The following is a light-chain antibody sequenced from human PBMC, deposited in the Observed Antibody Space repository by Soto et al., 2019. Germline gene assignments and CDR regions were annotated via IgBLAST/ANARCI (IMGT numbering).Light chain of an antibody. V-gene: IGKV3-15*01. CDR1: QSVSSK. CDR3: QQYNNWPPIT. J-gene: IGKJ5*01. Sequence: ELVRRQSPATQSVSPGERATLSCRASQSVSSKLAWYQQKPGQAPRLLIYGASTRATGIPARFSGSGSGTEFTLTISSLQSEDFAVYYCQQYNNWPPITFGQGTRLEIK. CDR2: GAS.